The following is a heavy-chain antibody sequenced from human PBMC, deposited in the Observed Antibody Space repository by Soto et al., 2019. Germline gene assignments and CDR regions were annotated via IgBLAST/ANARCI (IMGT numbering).Heavy chain of an antibody. Sequence: LRLSCAASGFTFSSYGMHWVRQAPGKGLEWVAVIWYDGSNKYYADSVKGRFTISRDNSKNTLYLQMNSLRAEDTAVYYCARDGDSSSWSTGDYFDYWGQGTLVTVSS. CDR2: IWYDGSNK. CDR1: GFTFSSYG. CDR3: ARDGDSSSWSTGDYFDY. J-gene: IGHJ4*02. V-gene: IGHV3-33*01. D-gene: IGHD6-13*01.